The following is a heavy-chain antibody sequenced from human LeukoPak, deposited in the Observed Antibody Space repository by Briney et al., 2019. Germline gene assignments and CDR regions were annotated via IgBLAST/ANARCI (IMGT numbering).Heavy chain of an antibody. J-gene: IGHJ6*02. CDR2: ISFDGSNK. CDR1: GFTFSSYG. D-gene: IGHD4-17*01. V-gene: IGHV3-30*03. CDR3: ARDVTVTPYYRMDV. Sequence: PGRSLRLSCAASGFTFSSYGIHWVRQAPGKGLEWVAYISFDGSNKYYADYVKGRFTISRDNSKNTLYLQMNSLGAEDTAVYYCARDVTVTPYYRMDVWGQGTTVTVSS.